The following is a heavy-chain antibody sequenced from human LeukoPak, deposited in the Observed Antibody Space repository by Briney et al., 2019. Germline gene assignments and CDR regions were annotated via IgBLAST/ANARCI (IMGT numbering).Heavy chain of an antibody. Sequence: SETLSLTCTVSGGSISSGSYYWSWIRQPAGKGLEWIGRIYTSGSTNYNPSLKSRVTISVDTPKNQFSLKLSSVTAADTAVYYCASSTIDYGGTSYYWGQGTLVTVSS. CDR1: GGSISSGSYY. CDR3: ASSTIDYGGTSYY. J-gene: IGHJ4*02. V-gene: IGHV4-61*02. CDR2: IYTSGST. D-gene: IGHD4-23*01.